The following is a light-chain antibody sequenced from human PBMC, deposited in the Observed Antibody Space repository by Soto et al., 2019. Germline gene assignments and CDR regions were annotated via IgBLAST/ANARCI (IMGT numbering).Light chain of an antibody. CDR1: QSVSNY. V-gene: IGKV3-11*01. J-gene: IGKJ5*01. CDR3: QQRSNWPSIT. Sequence: EIVMTQSPATLSVSPGERATLSCRASQSVSNYLAWYQQKPGQAPRLLIYGASNRATGIPARFSGSGSGTDFSLTISSLEPEDFAVYYCQQRSNWPSITFGQGTRLEI. CDR2: GAS.